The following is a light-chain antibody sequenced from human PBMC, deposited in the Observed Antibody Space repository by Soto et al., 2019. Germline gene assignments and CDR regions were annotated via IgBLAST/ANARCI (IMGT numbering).Light chain of an antibody. CDR1: QSVSSNY. CDR3: QQYGSSPRT. J-gene: IGKJ2*01. Sequence: EIVLTQSPATLSLSPGESATLSCRASQSVSSNYLAWYQQKPGQAPRLLMYGASSRATGIPDRFSGSGSGTDFTLTISGLEPEDFAVYYCQQYGSSPRTFGQGTNLEIK. V-gene: IGKV3-20*01. CDR2: GAS.